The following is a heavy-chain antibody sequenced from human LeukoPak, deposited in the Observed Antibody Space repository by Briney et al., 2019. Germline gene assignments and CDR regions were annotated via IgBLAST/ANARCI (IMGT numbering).Heavy chain of an antibody. Sequence: GGSLRLSCAASGFTFDDYGMSWVRQAPGKGLEWVSGIIGGGGSTYYADSVKGRFTISGDNSRNTLFLQMNSLRAEDTAVYYCAHGAMYQLDYWGQGTLVTVSS. D-gene: IGHD2-2*01. V-gene: IGHV3-23*01. CDR1: GFTFDDYG. CDR2: IIGGGGST. CDR3: AHGAMYQLDY. J-gene: IGHJ4*02.